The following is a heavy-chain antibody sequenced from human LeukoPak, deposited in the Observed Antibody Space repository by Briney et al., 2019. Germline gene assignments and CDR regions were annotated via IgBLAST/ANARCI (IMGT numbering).Heavy chain of an antibody. CDR1: GGSISSSSYY. CDR2: IYYSGST. J-gene: IGHJ2*01. Sequence: SETLSLTCTVSGGSISSSSYYWGWIRQPPGKGLEWIGSIYYSGSTYYNPSLKSRVTISVDTSKNQFSLKLSSVTAADTAVYYCARSTAAPLYWYFDLWGRGTLVTVSS. CDR3: ARSTAAPLYWYFDL. V-gene: IGHV4-39*07. D-gene: IGHD2-2*01.